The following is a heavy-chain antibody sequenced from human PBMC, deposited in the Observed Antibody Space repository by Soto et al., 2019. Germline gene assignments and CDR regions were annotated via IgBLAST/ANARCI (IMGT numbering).Heavy chain of an antibody. CDR1: GGSISSYY. Sequence: SETLSLTCTVSGGSISSYYWSWIRQPPGKGLEWIGYIYYSGSTNYNPSLKSRVTISVDTSRNQFSLKLNSVTAADTAVYYCARTTYCGGDCRRFDYWGQGTLVTVSS. CDR2: IYYSGST. J-gene: IGHJ4*02. CDR3: ARTTYCGGDCRRFDY. D-gene: IGHD2-21*02. V-gene: IGHV4-59*01.